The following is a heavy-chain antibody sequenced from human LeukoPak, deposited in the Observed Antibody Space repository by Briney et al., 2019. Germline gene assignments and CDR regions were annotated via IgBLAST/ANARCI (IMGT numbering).Heavy chain of an antibody. V-gene: IGHV3-23*01. CDR1: AFTFSTYA. D-gene: IGHD3-22*01. CDR3: AKMPAYYYDSSGYAFHFDH. J-gene: IGHJ4*02. CDR2: ISGSGGST. Sequence: GGSLRLSCAASAFTFSTYAMSWVRQAPGKGLEWVSAISGSGGSTHYADSVRGRFTISRDNSKSTLYLQMNSLRAEDTAIYYCAKMPAYYYDSSGYAFHFDHWGQGTLVTVS.